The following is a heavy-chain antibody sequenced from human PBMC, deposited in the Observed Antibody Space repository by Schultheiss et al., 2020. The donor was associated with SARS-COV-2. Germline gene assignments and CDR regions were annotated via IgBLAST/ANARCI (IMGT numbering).Heavy chain of an antibody. V-gene: IGHV3-11*04. D-gene: IGHD5-18*01. CDR1: GFTFSDYY. CDR2: ISSSGSTI. CDR3: ASSTAMVTFDY. Sequence: GGSLRLSCAASGFTFSDYYMSWIRQAPGKGLEWVSYISSSGSTIYYADSVKGRFTISRDNAKNSLYLQMNSLRAEDTAVYYCASSTAMVTFDYWGQGTLVTVSS. J-gene: IGHJ4*02.